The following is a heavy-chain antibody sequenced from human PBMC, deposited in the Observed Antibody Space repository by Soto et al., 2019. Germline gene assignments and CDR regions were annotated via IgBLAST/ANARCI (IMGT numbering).Heavy chain of an antibody. J-gene: IGHJ5*02. V-gene: IGHV1-69*06. D-gene: IGHD3-22*01. Sequence: QVHLMQSGAEVKKPGSSVKVSCKASGGTFGSDAITWVRQAPGQGLEWVERIIPIFGTTNYAQNLQGRVTISADKSTLTSYMELHSQTSDDTALYYCARDRTDSGYYTNWLDPWGQGTQVTVSS. CDR2: IIPIFGTT. CDR3: ARDRTDSGYYTNWLDP. CDR1: GGTFGSDA.